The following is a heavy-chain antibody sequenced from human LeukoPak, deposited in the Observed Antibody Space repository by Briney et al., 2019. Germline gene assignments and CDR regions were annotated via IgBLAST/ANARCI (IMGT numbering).Heavy chain of an antibody. D-gene: IGHD4-17*01. CDR3: ARDRYGDYVYYYGMDV. CDR1: GFTFSSYA. V-gene: IGHV3-30-3*01. CDR2: ISYDGSNK. J-gene: IGHJ6*02. Sequence: GGSLRLSCAASGFTFSSYAMHWVRQAPGKGLEWVAVISYDGSNKYYADSVKGRFTISRDNAKSSLYLQMNSLRAEDTAVYYCARDRYGDYVYYYGMDVWGQGTTVTVSS.